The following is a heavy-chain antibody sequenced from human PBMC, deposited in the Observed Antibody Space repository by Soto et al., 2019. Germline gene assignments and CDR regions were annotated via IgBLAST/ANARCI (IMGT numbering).Heavy chain of an antibody. J-gene: IGHJ4*02. D-gene: IGHD3-16*01. Sequence: ASVKVSCKASGYTFSSYGFSWVRQAPGQGLEWMGWISAYNGNTDYAQKFQGRVTMTTDTSTSTAYMELRSLRSDDTAVYYCARDVRLGESGYDYWGQGTLVTVSS. CDR2: ISAYNGNT. CDR3: ARDVRLGESGYDY. CDR1: GYTFSSYG. V-gene: IGHV1-18*01.